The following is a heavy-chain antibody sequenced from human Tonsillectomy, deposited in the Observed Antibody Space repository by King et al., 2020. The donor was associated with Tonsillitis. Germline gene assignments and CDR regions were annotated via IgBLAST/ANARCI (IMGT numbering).Heavy chain of an antibody. CDR1: GYPISSGYY. V-gene: IGHV4-38-2*02. CDR2: IYHSGST. CDR3: AREVVAAAGTSKFDP. Sequence: VQLQESGPGLVKPSETLSLTCAVSGYPISSGYYWGWIRQPPGKGLEWLRSIYHSGSTYYNPSLKSRVTISVDTSKNQFSLKLTSVTAADTALYYGAREVVAAAGTSKFDPWGQGTLVTVSS. D-gene: IGHD6-13*01. J-gene: IGHJ5*02.